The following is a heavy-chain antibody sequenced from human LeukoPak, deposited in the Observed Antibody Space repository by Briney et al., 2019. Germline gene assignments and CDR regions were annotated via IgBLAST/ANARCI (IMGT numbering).Heavy chain of an antibody. CDR1: GFTFSSYG. J-gene: IGHJ4*02. D-gene: IGHD5-24*01. CDR3: AREYIGEMATLNFDY. V-gene: IGHV3-33*01. Sequence: GGSLRLSCAASGFTFSSYGMHWVRQAPGKGLEWVAVIWYDGSNKYYADSVEGRFTISRDNSKNTLYLQMNSLRAEDTAVYYCAREYIGEMATLNFDYWGQGTLVTVSS. CDR2: IWYDGSNK.